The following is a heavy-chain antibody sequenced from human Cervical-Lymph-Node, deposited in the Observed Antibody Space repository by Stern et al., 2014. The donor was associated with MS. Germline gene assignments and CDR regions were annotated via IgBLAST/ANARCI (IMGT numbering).Heavy chain of an antibody. CDR1: GYTFTYRY. D-gene: IGHD1-1*01. J-gene: IGHJ6*03. V-gene: IGHV1-45*02. CDR2: IPPYNGNT. CDR3: ARSALYDDSGTYNMDV. Sequence: QLVQSGAEVKKTGSSVKVSCKASGYTFTYRYLHWVRQAPGQALESMAWIPPYNGNTNYAQRFQDRVTISRDMSLSTAYMELSSLRSDDTAIYYCARSALYDDSGTYNMDVWGQGTTVTVSS.